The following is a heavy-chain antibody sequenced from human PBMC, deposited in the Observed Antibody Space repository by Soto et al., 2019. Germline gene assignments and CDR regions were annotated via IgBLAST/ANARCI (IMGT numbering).Heavy chain of an antibody. J-gene: IGHJ4*02. CDR1: GFTFNNYA. CDR2: ISANGQGI. Sequence: GGSLRLSCAASGFTFNNYAMSWVRQAPGKGLEWVSAISANGQGIYYADSVKGRFIISRDSSKNTVFLHMDSLTAEDTAVYYCAKDRNYPRDQFHNWGQGTLVTAPQ. CDR3: AKDRNYPRDQFHN. V-gene: IGHV3-23*01. D-gene: IGHD1-7*01.